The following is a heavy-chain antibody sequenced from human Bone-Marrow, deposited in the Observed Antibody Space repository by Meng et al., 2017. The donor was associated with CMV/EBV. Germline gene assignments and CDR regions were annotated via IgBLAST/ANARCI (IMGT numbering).Heavy chain of an antibody. Sequence: SQTLSLTCAISGDSVSSNSAAWNWIRQSPSRGLEWLGRTYYRSKWYNDYAVSVKSRITINPDISKNQFSLQLNSVTPEDTAVYYCARDQMVRGVTSYYYYYGMDVWGQGTMVTVSS. CDR3: ARDQMVRGVTSYYYYYGMDV. CDR1: GDSVSSNSAA. V-gene: IGHV6-1*01. J-gene: IGHJ6*02. D-gene: IGHD3-10*01. CDR2: TYYRSKWYN.